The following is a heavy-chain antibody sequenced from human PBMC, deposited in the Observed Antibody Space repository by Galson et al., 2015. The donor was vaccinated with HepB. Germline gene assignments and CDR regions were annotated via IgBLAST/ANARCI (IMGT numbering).Heavy chain of an antibody. Sequence: SVKVSCKASGYTFTSYYMHWVRQAPGQGLEWMGIINPSGGSTSYAQKFQGRVTMTRDTSTSTVYMELSSLRSEDTAVYYCAGDSSGYMGAFDIWGQGTMVTVSS. D-gene: IGHD3-22*01. V-gene: IGHV1-46*03. CDR1: GYTFTSYY. CDR2: INPSGGST. J-gene: IGHJ3*02. CDR3: AGDSSGYMGAFDI.